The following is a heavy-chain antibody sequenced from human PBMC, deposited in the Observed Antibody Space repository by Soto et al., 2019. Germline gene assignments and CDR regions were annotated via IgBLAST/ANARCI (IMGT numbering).Heavy chain of an antibody. J-gene: IGHJ5*01. CDR1: GGSISNYY. Sequence: SETLSLTCTVSGGSISNYYWNWIRQPPGKGLEWIGYIYYSGSTNYNPSLKSRVTISVDTSKNQFSLKLSSVTAADTAVYYCARRSYVSLPGYNIGWFDSWGQGILVTVSS. D-gene: IGHD3-9*01. CDR3: ARRSYVSLPGYNIGWFDS. V-gene: IGHV4-59*01. CDR2: IYYSGST.